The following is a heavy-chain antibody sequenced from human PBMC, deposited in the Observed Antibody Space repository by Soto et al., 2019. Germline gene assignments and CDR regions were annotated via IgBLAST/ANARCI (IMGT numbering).Heavy chain of an antibody. V-gene: IGHV3-30*18. Sequence: QVQLVESGGGVVQPGRSLRLSCAASGFSFSTYGMHWVRQAPGKGLEWVAVVSFDAKNKYYIDSVEGRFTISRDNSKNMLYLQMNSLRREDTAVYYCAKESVESTYSYYGMAVWGPGTTVTVSS. D-gene: IGHD4-4*01. J-gene: IGHJ6*02. CDR2: VSFDAKNK. CDR3: AKESVESTYSYYGMAV. CDR1: GFSFSTYG.